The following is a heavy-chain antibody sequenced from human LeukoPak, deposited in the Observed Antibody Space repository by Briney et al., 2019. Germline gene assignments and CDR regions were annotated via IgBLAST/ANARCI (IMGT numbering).Heavy chain of an antibody. CDR2: ISTTSSTI. CDR1: RFTFSSYS. J-gene: IGHJ4*02. CDR3: AREGYYYGSGSPYCFDR. V-gene: IGHV3-48*01. D-gene: IGHD3-10*01. Sequence: GGSLRLSCAASRFTFSSYSMSWVRQAPGKGLEWVSYISTTSSTIYYADSVKGRFTISRDNAKNSLYLQMNSLRAEDTAVYYCAREGYYYGSGSPYCFDRWGQGTLVTVSS.